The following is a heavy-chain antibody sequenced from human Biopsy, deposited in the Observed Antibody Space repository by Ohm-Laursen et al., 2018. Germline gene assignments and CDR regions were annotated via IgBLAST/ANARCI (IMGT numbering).Heavy chain of an antibody. CDR3: ARDGAAGYGLDV. Sequence: SLRLSCTAPGFTFSSYGMHWVRKAPGKGLEWVAVIWYDGSRQYYADSVKGRFTISRDNSKNTLYLQMNSLRAEDTAVYYCARDGAAGYGLDVWGQGTTVTVSS. CDR1: GFTFSSYG. CDR2: IWYDGSRQ. J-gene: IGHJ6*02. V-gene: IGHV3-33*01. D-gene: IGHD6-25*01.